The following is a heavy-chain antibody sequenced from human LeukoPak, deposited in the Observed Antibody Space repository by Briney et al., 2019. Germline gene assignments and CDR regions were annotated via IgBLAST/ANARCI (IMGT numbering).Heavy chain of an antibody. D-gene: IGHD2-15*01. CDR2: IKQDGSET. Sequence: QAGGSLRLSCAASGCTFSNYRMSWVRQAPGEGLEWVANIKQDGSETHYVDSVRGRFIVSRDNAKNSVFLQMNSLGVEDTAIYYCARDFAAAVGWGQGTLVTVSS. CDR1: GCTFSNYR. J-gene: IGHJ4*02. CDR3: ARDFAAAVG. V-gene: IGHV3-7*01.